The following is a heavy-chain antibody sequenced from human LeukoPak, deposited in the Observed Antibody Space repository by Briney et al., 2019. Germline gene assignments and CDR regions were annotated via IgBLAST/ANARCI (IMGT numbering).Heavy chain of an antibody. CDR3: AKDLWLHLDY. Sequence: GGSLLLSCAASGFTFSSYAKSWVRPAPGKGLEWVSAISGSGGSTYYADSVKGRFTISRDNSKNTLYLQMNSLRAEDTAVYYCAKDLWLHLDYWGQGTLVTVSS. CDR2: ISGSGGST. J-gene: IGHJ4*02. D-gene: IGHD6-19*01. CDR1: GFTFSSYA. V-gene: IGHV3-23*01.